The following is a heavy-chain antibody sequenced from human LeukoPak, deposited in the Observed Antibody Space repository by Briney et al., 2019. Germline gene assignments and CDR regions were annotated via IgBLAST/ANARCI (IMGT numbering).Heavy chain of an antibody. J-gene: IGHJ4*02. CDR2: IWYDGGKK. D-gene: IGHD3-22*01. CDR1: GFTFSIYG. Sequence: GGSLRLSCEASGFTFSIYGMHWARLAPGKGLEWVAVIWYDGGKKYYADSVKGRFIISRDNSKNTMYLQMNSLRAEDTAVYYCARGNYYDSSGPAAYWGQGTLVTVSS. CDR3: ARGNYYDSSGPAAY. V-gene: IGHV3-33*01.